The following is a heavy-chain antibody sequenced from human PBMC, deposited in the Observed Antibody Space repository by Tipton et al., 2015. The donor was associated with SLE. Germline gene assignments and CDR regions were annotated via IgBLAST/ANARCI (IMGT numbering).Heavy chain of an antibody. Sequence: TLSLTCTVSGGSINNYYWTWIRQPAGKGLEWIGRVYATGTTNYNPSLKSRVTMSLDTSKNQFSLKLSSVTAADTAVYYCARGGAGIAPRGWFDPWGPGTLVTVSS. D-gene: IGHD6-6*01. CDR1: GGSINNYY. CDR2: VYATGTT. J-gene: IGHJ5*02. V-gene: IGHV4-4*07. CDR3: ARGGAGIAPRGWFDP.